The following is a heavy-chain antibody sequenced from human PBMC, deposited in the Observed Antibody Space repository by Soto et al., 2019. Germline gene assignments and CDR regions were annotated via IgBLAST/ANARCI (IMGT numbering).Heavy chain of an antibody. CDR1: GGCISSSSYY. Sequence: PSETLSLTCTVSGGCISSSSYYWGWIRQPPGKGLEWIGSIYYSGSTYYNPSLKSRVTISVDTSKNQFSLKLSSVTAADTAVYYCARHLSLVGATENYDYWGQGTLVTVSS. J-gene: IGHJ4*02. V-gene: IGHV4-39*01. D-gene: IGHD1-26*01. CDR2: IYYSGST. CDR3: ARHLSLVGATENYDY.